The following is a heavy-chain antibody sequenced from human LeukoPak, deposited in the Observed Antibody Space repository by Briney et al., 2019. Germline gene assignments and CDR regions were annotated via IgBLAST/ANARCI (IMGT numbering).Heavy chain of an antibody. CDR3: ARAVSSGYYNLYFDY. CDR2: IRYDGSTK. Sequence: GGSLRLSCAASGFTFSTYGMHWVRQAPGKGLEWVAFIRYDGSTKYYIDSVKGRFTVSRDNSKSTLFLQMNTLRTEDTAVYYCARAVSSGYYNLYFDYWAREPWLPSPQ. CDR1: GFTFSTYG. D-gene: IGHD3-22*01. J-gene: IGHJ4*02. V-gene: IGHV3-30*02.